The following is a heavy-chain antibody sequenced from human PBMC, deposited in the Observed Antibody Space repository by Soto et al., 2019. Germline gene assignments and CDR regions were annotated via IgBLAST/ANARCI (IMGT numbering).Heavy chain of an antibody. CDR1: GYTFTSYG. V-gene: IGHV1-18*01. CDR2: ISAYNGNT. J-gene: IGHJ1*01. Sequence: ASVKVSCKASGYTFTSYGISWVRQAPGQGIEWMGWISAYNGNTNYAQKLQGRVTMTTDTSTSTAYMELRSLRSDDTAVYYCATTMIVVADFQHWGQGILVTVSS. CDR3: ATTMIVVADFQH. D-gene: IGHD3-22*01.